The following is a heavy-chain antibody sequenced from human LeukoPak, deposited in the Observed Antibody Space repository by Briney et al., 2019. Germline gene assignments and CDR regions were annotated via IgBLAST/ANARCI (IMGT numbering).Heavy chain of an antibody. V-gene: IGHV4-4*07. CDR2: IYTSGST. D-gene: IGHD6-13*01. CDR3: ARESTVAGTARYLDY. Sequence: PSETLSLTCTVSGGSISSYYWSWIRQPAGKGLEWIGRIYTSGSTNYSPSLKSRVTMSVDTSKNEFSLKLNSVTAADTAVYYCARESTVAGTARYLDYWGQETLVTVSS. J-gene: IGHJ4*02. CDR1: GGSISSYY.